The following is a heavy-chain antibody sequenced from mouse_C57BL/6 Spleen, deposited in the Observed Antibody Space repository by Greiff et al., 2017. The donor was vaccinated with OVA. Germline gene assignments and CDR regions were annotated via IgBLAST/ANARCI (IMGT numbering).Heavy chain of an antibody. CDR3: ARSDHYSNYVSWFAY. Sequence: VQLQQPGAELVKPGASVKLSCKASGYTFTSYWMHWVKQRPGRGLEWIGRIDPNSGGTKYNEKFKSKATLTVDKPSSTAYMQLSSLTSENSAVYDCARSDHYSNYVSWFAYWGQGTLVTVSA. D-gene: IGHD2-5*01. CDR1: GYTFTSYW. J-gene: IGHJ3*01. CDR2: IDPNSGGT. V-gene: IGHV1-72*01.